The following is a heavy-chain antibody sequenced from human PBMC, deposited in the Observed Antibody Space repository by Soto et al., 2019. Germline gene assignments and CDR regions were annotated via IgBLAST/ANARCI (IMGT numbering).Heavy chain of an antibody. Sequence: GSLRLACAASGFTFSSYSMHLVRQAPAQGLEWVAVISYDGSNKYYADSVKCRFTISRDNSKNTLYLQMNSPRAEDTAVYYCARSSMIVVVPQNDFDYWGQGTLVTVSS. CDR3: ARSSMIVVVPQNDFDY. CDR1: GFTFSSYS. J-gene: IGHJ4*02. D-gene: IGHD3-22*01. V-gene: IGHV3-30-3*01. CDR2: ISYDGSNK.